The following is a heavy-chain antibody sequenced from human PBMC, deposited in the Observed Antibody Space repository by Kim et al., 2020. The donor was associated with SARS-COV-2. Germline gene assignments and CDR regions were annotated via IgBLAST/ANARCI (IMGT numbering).Heavy chain of an antibody. CDR2: INHSGST. Sequence: SETLSLTCAVYGGSFSGYYWSWIRQPPGKGLEWIGEINHSGSTNYNPSLKSRVTISVDTSKNQFSLKLSSVTAADTAVYYCARGGRFGDLSPVEGGPPDDYWGQGTLVTVSS. J-gene: IGHJ4*02. CDR3: ARGGRFGDLSPVEGGPPDDY. CDR1: GGSFSGYY. V-gene: IGHV4-34*01. D-gene: IGHD3-10*01.